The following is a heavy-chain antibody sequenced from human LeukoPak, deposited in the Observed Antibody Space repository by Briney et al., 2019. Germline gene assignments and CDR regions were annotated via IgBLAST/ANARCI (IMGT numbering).Heavy chain of an antibody. CDR3: TRRAAALDAFDI. V-gene: IGHV3-30*03. CDR2: ISYDGSNK. D-gene: IGHD6-13*01. Sequence: GGSLRLSCAASGFTFSSYGMHWVRQAPGRGLEWVAVISYDGSNKYYADSVKGRFTISRDNSKNTLYLQMNSLRAEDTAVYYCTRRAAALDAFDIWGQGTMVTVSS. J-gene: IGHJ3*02. CDR1: GFTFSSYG.